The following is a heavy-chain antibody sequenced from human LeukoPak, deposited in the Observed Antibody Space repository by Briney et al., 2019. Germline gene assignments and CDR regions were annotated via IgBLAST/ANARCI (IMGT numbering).Heavy chain of an antibody. D-gene: IGHD2-15*01. Sequence: GGSLRLSCAASGFTFSSYGMHWVRQAPGKGLEWVAVIWYDGSNKYYADSVKGRFTISRVNSKNTLYLQVNSLRAEDTAVYYCARDQDSLWPDYWGQGTLVTVSS. CDR2: IWYDGSNK. V-gene: IGHV3-33*01. CDR1: GFTFSSYG. CDR3: ARDQDSLWPDY. J-gene: IGHJ4*02.